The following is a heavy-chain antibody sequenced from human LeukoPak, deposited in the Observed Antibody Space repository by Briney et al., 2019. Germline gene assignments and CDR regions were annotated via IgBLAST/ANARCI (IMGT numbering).Heavy chain of an antibody. CDR2: IYHSGST. CDR1: GGSISSGGYS. CDR3: ARARPGEYYDSSGHFDY. Sequence: PSQTLSLTCAVSGGSISSGGYSWSWIRQPPGKGLEWIGYIYHSGSTNYNPSLKSRVTISVDRSKNQFSLKLSSVTAADTAVYYCARARPGEYYDSSGHFDYWGQGTLVTVSS. J-gene: IGHJ4*02. V-gene: IGHV4-30-2*01. D-gene: IGHD3-22*01.